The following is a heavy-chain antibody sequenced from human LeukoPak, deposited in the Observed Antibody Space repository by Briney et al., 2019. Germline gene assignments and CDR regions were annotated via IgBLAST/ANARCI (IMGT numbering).Heavy chain of an antibody. CDR2: INHSGST. D-gene: IGHD1-7*01. V-gene: IGHV4-34*01. Sequence: SETLSLTCAVYGGSFSGYYWSWIRQPPGKGLEWIGEINHSGSTNYNPSLKSRVTISVDTSKNQFSLKLSSVTAADTAVYYCARELAHDGAFDIWGQGTMVTVSS. J-gene: IGHJ3*02. CDR3: ARELAHDGAFDI. CDR1: GGSFSGYY.